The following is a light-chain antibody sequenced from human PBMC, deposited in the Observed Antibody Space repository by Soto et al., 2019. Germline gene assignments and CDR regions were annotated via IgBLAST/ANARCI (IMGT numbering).Light chain of an antibody. Sequence: EIVLTQSPGTLSLSPGERATLSCRASQSVSSNYLAWYQRKPGQAPRLLIYGASSRATDIPTRFSGSGSGTDFTLTITRLEPEDFAVYFCQQYGGSPPTFDQGTKVEIK. CDR3: QQYGGSPPT. V-gene: IGKV3-20*01. J-gene: IGKJ1*01. CDR1: QSVSSNY. CDR2: GAS.